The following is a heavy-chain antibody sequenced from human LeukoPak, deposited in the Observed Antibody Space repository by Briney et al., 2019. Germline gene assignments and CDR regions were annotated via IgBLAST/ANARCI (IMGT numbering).Heavy chain of an antibody. V-gene: IGHV3-30*02. CDR1: GFSFSNHG. Sequence: PGGSLRLSCAASGFSFSNHGIHWVRQAPGKGLEWVCFIRFDATNKYYADSVKGRFTISRDNSKNTLYLRLNNVRTEDTATYFCAKEQYPEYFDFWGQGTLVTVSA. CDR2: IRFDATNK. CDR3: AKEQYPEYFDF. J-gene: IGHJ4*02. D-gene: IGHD4-11*01.